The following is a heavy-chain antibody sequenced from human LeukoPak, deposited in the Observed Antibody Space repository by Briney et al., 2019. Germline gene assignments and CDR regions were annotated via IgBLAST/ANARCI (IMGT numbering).Heavy chain of an antibody. V-gene: IGHV3-23*01. Sequence: GGSLRLSCAASGFTFSKYGMSWVRQAPGKGLEWVSTVNDNGVNTHYADSVKGRFTISRDNSKNTLILQTNSLRADDTALYYCTKGAGGFYPIDYWGQGTLVIVSS. J-gene: IGHJ4*02. CDR2: VNDNGVNT. CDR3: TKGAGGFYPIDY. CDR1: GFTFSKYG. D-gene: IGHD2-8*02.